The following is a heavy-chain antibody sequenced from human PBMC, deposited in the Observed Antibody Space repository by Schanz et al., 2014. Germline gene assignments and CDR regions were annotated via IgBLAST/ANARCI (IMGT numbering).Heavy chain of an antibody. V-gene: IGHV3-21*02. CDR1: GFGFSSYS. D-gene: IGHD2-21*01. Sequence: EVQLVESGGGLIQPGGSLRLSCAASGFGFSSYSMNWVRQAPGKGLEWVSSISSGGGSTYYADSVKSRFTISRDNSRNTLYLQMNSLRAEDTAVYYCARDGYSVVVISPTESFDIWGRGTLVTVSS. CDR3: ARDGYSVVVISPTESFDI. J-gene: IGHJ2*01. CDR2: ISSGGGST.